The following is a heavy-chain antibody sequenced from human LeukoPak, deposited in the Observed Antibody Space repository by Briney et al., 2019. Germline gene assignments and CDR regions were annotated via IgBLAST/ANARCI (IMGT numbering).Heavy chain of an antibody. CDR3: ARAGDIVVVPAAPAFDI. V-gene: IGHV3-23*01. Sequence: GGSLRLSCAASGFTFSDYAMNWVRQAPGKGLEWVSSLSESGDTTYYADSVKGRFTISRDNAKNSLYLQMNSLRAEDTAVYYCARAGDIVVVPAAPAFDIWGQGTMVTVSS. J-gene: IGHJ3*02. CDR1: GFTFSDYA. D-gene: IGHD2-2*01. CDR2: LSESGDTT.